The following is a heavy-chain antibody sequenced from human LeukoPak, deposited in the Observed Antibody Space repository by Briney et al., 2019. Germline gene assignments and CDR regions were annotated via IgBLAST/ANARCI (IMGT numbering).Heavy chain of an antibody. D-gene: IGHD3-22*01. CDR2: INHSGST. CDR1: GGSFSGYY. Sequence: SETLSLTCAVYGGSFSGYYWSWIRQPPGKGLEWIGEINHSGSTNYNPSLKSRVTISVDTSKNQFSLKLSSVTAADTAVYYCASITMIVVVKNWGQGTLVTVSS. J-gene: IGHJ4*02. V-gene: IGHV4-34*01. CDR3: ASITMIVVVKN.